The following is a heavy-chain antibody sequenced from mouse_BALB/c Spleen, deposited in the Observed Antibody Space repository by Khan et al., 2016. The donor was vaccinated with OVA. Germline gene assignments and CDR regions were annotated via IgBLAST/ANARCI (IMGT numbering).Heavy chain of an antibody. V-gene: IGHV1S41*01. J-gene: IGHJ4*01. Sequence: DLVKPGASVKLSCKASGYTFTSYWINWIKQRPGQGLEWIGRIGPGSGSTHYNEMFKGKATLTVDTSSTTAYIQLSSLSSEDSAVYFCARENYYGISYYAMDYWGQGTSVTVSS. D-gene: IGHD2-1*01. CDR2: IGPGSGST. CDR1: GYTFTSYW. CDR3: ARENYYGISYYAMDY.